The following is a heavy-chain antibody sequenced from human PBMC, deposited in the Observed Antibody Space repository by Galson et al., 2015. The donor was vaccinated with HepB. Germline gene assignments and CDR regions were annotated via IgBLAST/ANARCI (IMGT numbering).Heavy chain of an antibody. J-gene: IGHJ4*02. D-gene: IGHD3-16*02. CDR3: ASFMITFGGVIVYYYDY. Sequence: SVKVSCKASGYTFTSYGISWVRQAPGQGLEWMGWISAYNGNTNYAQKLQGRVTMTTDTSTSTAYMELRSLRSDDTAVYYCASFMITFGGVIVYYYDYWGQGTLVTVSS. CDR1: GYTFTSYG. V-gene: IGHV1-18*01. CDR2: ISAYNGNT.